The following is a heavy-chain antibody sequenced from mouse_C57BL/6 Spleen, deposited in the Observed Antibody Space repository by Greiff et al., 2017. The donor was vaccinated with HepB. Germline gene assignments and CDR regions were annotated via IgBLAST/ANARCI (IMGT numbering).Heavy chain of an antibody. CDR3: AREGVYDYDYCDY. D-gene: IGHD2-4*01. V-gene: IGHV1-80*01. CDR1: GYAFSSYW. J-gene: IGHJ2*01. Sequence: QVQLQQSGAELVKPGASVKISCKASGYAFSSYWMNWVKQRPGKGLEWIGQIYPGDGDTNYNGKFKGKATLTADKSSSTAYMQLSSLTSEDSAVYFCAREGVYDYDYCDYWGQGTTLTVSS. CDR2: IYPGDGDT.